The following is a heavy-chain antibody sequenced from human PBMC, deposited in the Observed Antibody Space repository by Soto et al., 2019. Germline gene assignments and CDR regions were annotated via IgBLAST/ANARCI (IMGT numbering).Heavy chain of an antibody. D-gene: IGHD5-18*01. V-gene: IGHV3-30*18. J-gene: IGHJ6*02. CDR1: RFTFSSYG. Sequence: QVQLVESGGGVVQPGRSLRLSCAASRFTFSSYGMHWVRQAPGKGLEWVAVISYDGRNKYYADSVKGRFTISRDNSKNTLYLQMNSLRAEDTAVYYCAKTLSGYNYGPSGSYYSGMDVWGQGTTVTVSS. CDR3: AKTLSGYNYGPSGSYYSGMDV. CDR2: ISYDGRNK.